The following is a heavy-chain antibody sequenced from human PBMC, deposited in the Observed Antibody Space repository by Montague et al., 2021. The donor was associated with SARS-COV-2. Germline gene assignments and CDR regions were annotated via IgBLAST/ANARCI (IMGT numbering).Heavy chain of an antibody. CDR3: ARGRIELSMIVVVMTGASYYMDV. D-gene: IGHD3-22*01. J-gene: IGHJ6*03. CDR1: GESFSGHY. Sequence: SETLSLTCAVYGESFSGHYWAWIRQPPGKGLEWIGEIYHTGSTNYNPSFKSRVTISVDTSKNQFSLKLRSVTAADTAVYYCARGRIELSMIVVVMTGASYYMDVWGKGTTVTVPS. V-gene: IGHV4-34*01. CDR2: IYHTGST.